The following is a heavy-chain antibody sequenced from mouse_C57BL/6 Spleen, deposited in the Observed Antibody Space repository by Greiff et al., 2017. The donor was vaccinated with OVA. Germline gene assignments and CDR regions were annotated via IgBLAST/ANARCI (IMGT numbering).Heavy chain of an antibody. J-gene: IGHJ4*01. CDR2: INYDGSST. CDR3: ARDFGNYTYAFDY. Sequence: DVMLVESEGGLVQPGSSMKLSCTASGFTFSDYYMPWVRQVPEQGLEWVANINYDGSSTNYLEYLKSRFIISRDKAKSILYLQLSSLKSEDTATYYCARDFGNYTYAFDYWGQGTSVTVSA. D-gene: IGHD2-1*01. CDR1: GFTFSDYY. V-gene: IGHV5-16*01.